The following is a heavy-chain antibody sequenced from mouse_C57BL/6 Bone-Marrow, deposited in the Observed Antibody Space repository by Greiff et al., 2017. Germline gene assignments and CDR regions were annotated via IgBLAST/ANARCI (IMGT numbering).Heavy chain of an antibody. V-gene: IGHV5-12*01. Sequence: EVQLVESGGGLVQPGGSLKLSCAASGFTFSDYYMYWVRQTPEKRLEWVAYISNGGGSTYYPDTVKGRFTISRDNAKNTLYLQMSRLKSEDTAMYYCARHPNYYGRAMDYWGQGTSVTVSS. D-gene: IGHD1-1*01. CDR2: ISNGGGST. CDR1: GFTFSDYY. CDR3: ARHPNYYGRAMDY. J-gene: IGHJ4*01.